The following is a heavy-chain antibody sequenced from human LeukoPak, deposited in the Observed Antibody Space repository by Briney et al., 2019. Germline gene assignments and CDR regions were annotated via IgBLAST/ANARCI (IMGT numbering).Heavy chain of an antibody. D-gene: IGHD4-17*01. CDR1: GFTFTKYW. CDR2: IKQDGSDK. CDR3: AKDPNGDYIGTFDI. Sequence: GDSLRLSCAASGFTFTKYWMTWVRQAPGKGLEWVGNIKQDGSDKNYMDSVKGRFTISRDNTKNSVYLQMSSLRAEDTAVYYCAKDPNGDYIGTFDIWGQGTMVTVSS. J-gene: IGHJ3*02. V-gene: IGHV3-7*03.